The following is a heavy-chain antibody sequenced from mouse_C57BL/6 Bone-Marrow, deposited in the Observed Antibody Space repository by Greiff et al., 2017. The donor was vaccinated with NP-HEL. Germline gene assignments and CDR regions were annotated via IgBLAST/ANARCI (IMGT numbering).Heavy chain of an antibody. J-gene: IGHJ2*01. Sequence: QVQLQQPGAELVRPGTSVKLSCKASGYTFTSYWMHWVKQRPGQGLEWIGVIDPSDSYTNYNQKFKGKATLTVDTSSSTAYMQLSSLTSEDSAVYYCAREDSNYGYFDYWGQGTTLTVSS. CDR1: GYTFTSYW. V-gene: IGHV1-59*01. CDR3: AREDSNYGYFDY. CDR2: IDPSDSYT. D-gene: IGHD2-5*01.